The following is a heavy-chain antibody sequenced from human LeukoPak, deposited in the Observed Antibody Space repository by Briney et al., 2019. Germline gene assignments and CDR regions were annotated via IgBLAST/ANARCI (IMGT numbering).Heavy chain of an antibody. D-gene: IGHD3-10*01. CDR1: GFTFSSYW. CDR3: ARSFRVVRGMDV. V-gene: IGHV3-74*01. Sequence: GGSLRLSCAASGFTFSSYWMHWVRQAPGKGPVWVSRINSDGSSTSYADSVKGRFTISRDNAKNTLYLQMNSLRAEDTAVYYCARSFRVVRGMDVWGKGTTVTVSS. J-gene: IGHJ6*03. CDR2: INSDGSST.